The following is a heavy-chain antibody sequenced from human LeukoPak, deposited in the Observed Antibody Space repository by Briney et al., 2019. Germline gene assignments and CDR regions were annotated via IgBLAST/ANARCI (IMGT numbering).Heavy chain of an antibody. D-gene: IGHD3-22*01. CDR2: ISYDGRNK. CDR3: AKYDSSGYAFDS. V-gene: IGHV3-30*18. CDR1: GFAFSSQD. J-gene: IGHJ4*02. Sequence: GGSLRLSCAASGFAFSSQDMGWVRQAPGKGLEWVALISYDGRNKYYADSVKGRFTVSRDNSKNTLYLQMNSLRAEDTAVYYCAKYDSSGYAFDSWGQGTLVTVSS.